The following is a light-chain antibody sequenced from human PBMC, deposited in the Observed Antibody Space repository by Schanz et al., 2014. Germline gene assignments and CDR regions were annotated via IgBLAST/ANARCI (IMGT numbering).Light chain of an antibody. CDR1: QSINRW. CDR2: DAS. CDR3: QQYNSYLYT. V-gene: IGKV1-5*01. J-gene: IGKJ2*01. Sequence: DIQLTQSHSTLSASVGDRVTITCRASQSINRWLAWYQQKPGKAPKLLIYDASTLENGVPSRFSGGTSGTEFTLTISSLQPDDFATYYCQQYNSYLYTVGQGTKLEIK.